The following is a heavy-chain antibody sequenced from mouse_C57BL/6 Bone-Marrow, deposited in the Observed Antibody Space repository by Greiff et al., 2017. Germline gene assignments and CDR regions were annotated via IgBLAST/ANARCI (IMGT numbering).Heavy chain of an antibody. V-gene: IGHV1-59*01. CDR1: GYTFTSYW. CDR2: IDPSDSYT. D-gene: IGHD1-1*01. CDR3: ARSNYYGSSYWYFDV. Sequence: QVQLQQPGAELVRPGTSVKLSCKASGYTFTSYWMHWVKQRPGQGLEWIGVIDPSDSYTNYNQKFKGKATLTVDTSSSTAYMQLSSLTSEASAVYYCARSNYYGSSYWYFDVWGTGTTVTVSS. J-gene: IGHJ1*03.